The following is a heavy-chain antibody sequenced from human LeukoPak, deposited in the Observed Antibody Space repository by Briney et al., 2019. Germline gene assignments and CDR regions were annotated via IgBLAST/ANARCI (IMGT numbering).Heavy chain of an antibody. CDR1: GYSISSGYY. Sequence: SETLSLTCTVSGYSISSGYYWGWIRQPPGKGLEWIGSIYHSGSTYYNPSLKSRVTISVDTSKNQFSLKLSSVTAADTAVYYCASVVTVTTTFGYWGQGTLVTVSS. D-gene: IGHD4-17*01. CDR3: ASVVTVTTTFGY. J-gene: IGHJ4*02. CDR2: IYHSGST. V-gene: IGHV4-38-2*02.